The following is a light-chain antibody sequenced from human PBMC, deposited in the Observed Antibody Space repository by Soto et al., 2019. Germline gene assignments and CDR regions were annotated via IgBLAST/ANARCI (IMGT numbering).Light chain of an antibody. CDR3: AAWDDDLHVWL. J-gene: IGLJ3*02. CDR1: DSNIGSTA. CDR2: SSN. V-gene: IGLV1-44*01. Sequence: QSVLTQPPSVSATPGQGVILPCSGGDSNIGSTAVNWYQQLPGTAPRLLIYSSNQRPSGVPDRISGSKSGTSASLAISGLQSEDEADYYCAAWDDDLHVWLFGGGTKLTVL.